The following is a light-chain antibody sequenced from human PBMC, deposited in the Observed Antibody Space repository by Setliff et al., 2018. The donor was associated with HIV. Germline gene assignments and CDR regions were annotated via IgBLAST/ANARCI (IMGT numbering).Light chain of an antibody. Sequence: QSVLTQPASVSGSPGQSITISCTGSSNDVGGYNYVSWYQQRPGKAPKLMISEVSNRPSGVSNRFSGSKSGNTASLTISGLQAEDEADYYCCSYAGSYTYVVFGGGTKVTVL. V-gene: IGLV2-14*01. CDR1: SNDVGGYNY. CDR2: EVS. J-gene: IGLJ2*01. CDR3: CSYAGSYTYVV.